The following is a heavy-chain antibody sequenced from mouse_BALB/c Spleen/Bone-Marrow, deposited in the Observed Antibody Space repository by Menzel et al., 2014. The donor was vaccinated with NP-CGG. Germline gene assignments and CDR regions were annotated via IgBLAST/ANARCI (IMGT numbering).Heavy chain of an antibody. CDR3: ARDISGYVRAMDY. V-gene: IGHV1-67*01. CDR2: ISTYSANT. CDR1: GYTFTDYA. J-gene: IGHJ4*01. Sequence: VQLHQSGPELVSPGVSVKISCKAFGYTFTDYAIHWVKQSHSKSLEWVGIISTYSANTNYNQKFKGKATMTVDKSSSTAYMELARLTFEDSAIYFCARDISGYVRAMDYWGQGTSVTVSS. D-gene: IGHD3-2*01.